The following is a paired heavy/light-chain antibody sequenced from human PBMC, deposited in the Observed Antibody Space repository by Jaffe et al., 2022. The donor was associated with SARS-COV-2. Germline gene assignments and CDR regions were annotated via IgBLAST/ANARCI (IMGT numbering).Light chain of an antibody. CDR1: SGHSSYI. J-gene: IGLJ3*02. CDR2: LEGSGSY. Sequence: QPVLTQSSSASASLGSSVKLTCTLSSGHSSYIIAWHQQQPGKAPRYLMKLEGSGSYNKGSGVPDRFSGSSSGADRYLTISNLQSEDEADYYCETWDSNTWVFGGGTKLTVL. V-gene: IGLV4-60*03. CDR3: ETWDSNTWV.
Heavy chain of an antibody. D-gene: IGHD3-16*02. Sequence: QLQLQESGPGLVKPSETLSLTCTVSGGSISSSSYYWGWIRQPPGKGLEWIGSIYYSGSTYYNPSLKSRVTISVDTSKNQFSLKLSSVTAADTAVYYCARHSLDVSDYDYVWGSYRYTPLVDYWGQGTLVTVSS. CDR2: IYYSGST. J-gene: IGHJ4*02. V-gene: IGHV4-39*01. CDR1: GGSISSSSYY. CDR3: ARHSLDVSDYDYVWGSYRYTPLVDY.